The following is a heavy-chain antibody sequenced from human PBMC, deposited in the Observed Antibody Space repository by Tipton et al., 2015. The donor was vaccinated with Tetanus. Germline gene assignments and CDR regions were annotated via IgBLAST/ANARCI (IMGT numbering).Heavy chain of an antibody. V-gene: IGHV3-9*01. J-gene: IGHJ3*02. D-gene: IGHD2-2*01. Sequence: RSLRLSCVASGFTFDDYAMHWVRQAPGKGLEWVSGISWNVGSIGYADSVKGRFTISRDNAKNSLYLQMNSLRAEDTAFYYCAKDIGDIVVVPTAPAFDIWGQGTMVTVSS. CDR2: ISWNVGSI. CDR3: AKDIGDIVVVPTAPAFDI. CDR1: GFTFDDYA.